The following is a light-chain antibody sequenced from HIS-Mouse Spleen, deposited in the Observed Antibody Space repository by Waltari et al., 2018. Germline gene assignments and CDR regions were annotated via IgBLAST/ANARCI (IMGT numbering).Light chain of an antibody. CDR3: MQGTHWLT. CDR1: QSLVRSDGNTY. J-gene: IGKJ4*01. CDR2: KVS. V-gene: IGKV2-30*02. Sequence: DVVMTQSPLSLPVTLGQPASISCRSSQSLVRSDGNTYLNWFQQRPGQSPRRLIYKVSNRDSGVPDRFSGSGSGTDFTLKISRVEAEDVGVYYCMQGTHWLTFGGGTKVEIK.